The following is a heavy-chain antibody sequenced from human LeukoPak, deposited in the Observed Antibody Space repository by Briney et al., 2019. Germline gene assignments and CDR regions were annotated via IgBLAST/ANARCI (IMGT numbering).Heavy chain of an antibody. CDR3: AKDSGLLWVQENYYFMDV. CDR1: GFTLSSYA. CDR2: ISYDGSNK. D-gene: IGHD3-10*01. Sequence: GGSLRLSCAASGFTLSSYAMHWVRQAPGKGLEWVAVISYDGSNKYYADSVKGRFTISRDNSKNTLYLQMNSLRAEDTAIYYCAKDSGLLWVQENYYFMDVWGKGTTVT. J-gene: IGHJ6*03. V-gene: IGHV3-30*04.